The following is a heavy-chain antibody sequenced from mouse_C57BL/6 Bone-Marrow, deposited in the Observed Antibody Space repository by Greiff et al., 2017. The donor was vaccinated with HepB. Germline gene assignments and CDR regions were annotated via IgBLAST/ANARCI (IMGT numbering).Heavy chain of an antibody. V-gene: IGHV7-1*01. D-gene: IGHD1-1*01. J-gene: IGHJ4*01. CDR3: ARVYTTVGAMDY. Sequence: EVKVVESGGGLVQSGRSLRLSCATSGFTFSDFYMEWVRQAPGKGLEWIAASRNKANDYTTEYSASVKGRFIVSRDTSQSILYLQMNALRAEDTAIYYCARVYTTVGAMDYWGQGTSVTVSS. CDR2: SRNKANDYTT. CDR1: GFTFSDFY.